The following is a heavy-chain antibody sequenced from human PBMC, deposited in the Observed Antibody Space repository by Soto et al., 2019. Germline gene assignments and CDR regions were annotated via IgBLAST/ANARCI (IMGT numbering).Heavy chain of an antibody. CDR2: FSAGGRA. V-gene: IGHV3-23*01. Sequence: QLLESGGGLVQPGGSLRLSCEASGFSFRSYALSWVRQAPGKGLEWVSTFSAGGRAYYADSVKGRFTIAKDTSKNTLLLHARSLRAEDTAVYYCAKESMPEHYGDTLFDYWGQGTRVTVSS. CDR1: GFSFRSYA. J-gene: IGHJ4*02. D-gene: IGHD4-17*01. CDR3: AKESMPEHYGDTLFDY.